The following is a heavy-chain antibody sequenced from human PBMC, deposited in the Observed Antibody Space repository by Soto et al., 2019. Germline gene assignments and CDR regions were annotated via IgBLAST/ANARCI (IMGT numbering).Heavy chain of an antibody. CDR3: ARDGGYSYGYDPNSGSKWFDP. CDR1: GFTFSSYS. Sequence: PGGSLRLSCAASGFTFSSYSMNWVRQAPGKGLEWVSYISSSSSTIYYADSVKGRFTISRDNAKNSLYLQMNSLRDEDTAVYYCARDGGYSYGYDPNSGSKWFDPWGQGTLVNVS. J-gene: IGHJ5*02. CDR2: ISSSSSTI. D-gene: IGHD5-18*01. V-gene: IGHV3-48*02.